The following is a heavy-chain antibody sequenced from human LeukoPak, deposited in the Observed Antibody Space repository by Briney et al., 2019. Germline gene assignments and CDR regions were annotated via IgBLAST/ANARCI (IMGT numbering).Heavy chain of an antibody. CDR2: IYSGGST. Sequence: GGSLRLSCAASGFTVNYRYMTWVRQAPGKGLEWVSSIYSGGSTYYADSVKGRFTISRDNSKNTLYLQTNNRRVEDTAVYYCARDRYDSSGYSLDYWGLGTLVTVSS. V-gene: IGHV3-66*01. CDR1: GFTVNYRY. CDR3: ARDRYDSSGYSLDY. D-gene: IGHD3-22*01. J-gene: IGHJ4*02.